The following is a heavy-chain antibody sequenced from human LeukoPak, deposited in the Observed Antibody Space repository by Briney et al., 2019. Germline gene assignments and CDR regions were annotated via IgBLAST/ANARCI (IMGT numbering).Heavy chain of an antibody. Sequence: ASVKVSCKASGYTFTGYYMHWVRQAPGKGLEWMGGFDPEDGETIYAQKFQGRVTMTEDTSTDTAYMELSSLRSEDTAVYYCATDLGYCSSTSCYSIGWGQGTLVTVSS. CDR2: FDPEDGET. V-gene: IGHV1-24*01. CDR3: ATDLGYCSSTSCYSIG. CDR1: GYTFTGYY. J-gene: IGHJ4*02. D-gene: IGHD2-2*01.